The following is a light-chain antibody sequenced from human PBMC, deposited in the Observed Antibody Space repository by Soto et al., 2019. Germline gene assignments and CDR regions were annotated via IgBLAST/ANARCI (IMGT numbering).Light chain of an antibody. V-gene: IGLV2-14*03. CDR1: SSDIGGHNY. CDR3: SSYTSSSTLEV. J-gene: IGLJ1*01. Sequence: QSALTQPASVSGSPGQSITIPCTGTSSDIGGHNYVSWYQQHPGKAPKLMIYDVSNRPSGVSNRFSGSKSGNTASLTISGLQAEDEADYYCSSYTSSSTLEVVGTGTKVTVL. CDR2: DVS.